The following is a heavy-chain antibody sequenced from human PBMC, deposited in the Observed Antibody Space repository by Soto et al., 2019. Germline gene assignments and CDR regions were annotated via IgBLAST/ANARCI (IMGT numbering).Heavy chain of an antibody. J-gene: IGHJ5*02. CDR2: IRSKTNNYAT. Sequence: EVQLVESGGGLLQPGGSLKISCAASVFTFSSSAIHWVRQASGKGLEWVGRIRSKTNNYATAYAASLKDRFTIPRDESKNMAYLQLNSLQTDDTAVYYCTSPSRDYMMRTWGQGTLVTVSS. CDR3: TSPSRDYMMRT. CDR1: VFTFSSSA. V-gene: IGHV3-73*02. D-gene: IGHD2-21*01.